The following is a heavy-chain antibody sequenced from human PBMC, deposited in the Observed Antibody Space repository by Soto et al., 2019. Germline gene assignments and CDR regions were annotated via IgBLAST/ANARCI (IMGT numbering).Heavy chain of an antibody. CDR3: ARDLSTYRGSYDY. Sequence: SETLSLTCTVSGGSISSYYWSWIRQPPGKGLEWIGYIHYSGSTNYNPSLKSRVTISVDTSKNQFSLKLSSVTAADTAVYYCARDLSTYRGSYDYWGQGTLVTVSS. CDR2: IHYSGST. V-gene: IGHV4-59*01. CDR1: GGSISSYY. J-gene: IGHJ4*01. D-gene: IGHD1-26*01.